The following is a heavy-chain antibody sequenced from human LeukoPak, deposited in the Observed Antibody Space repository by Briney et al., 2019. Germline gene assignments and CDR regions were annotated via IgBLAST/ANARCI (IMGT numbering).Heavy chain of an antibody. CDR1: GFTFSSYG. D-gene: IGHD3-10*01. CDR2: IWYDGSNK. CDR3: ARDRMGWFGELFPYYYYGMDV. Sequence: GRSLRLSCAASGFTFSSYGMHWVRQAPGKGLEWVAVIWYDGSNKYYADSVKGRFTISRDNSKNTLYLQMNSLRAEDTAVYYCARDRMGWFGELFPYYYYGMDVWGQGTTVTVSS. V-gene: IGHV3-33*01. J-gene: IGHJ6*02.